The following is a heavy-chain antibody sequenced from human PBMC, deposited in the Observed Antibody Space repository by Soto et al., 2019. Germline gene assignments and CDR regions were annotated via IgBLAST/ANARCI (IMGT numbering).Heavy chain of an antibody. D-gene: IGHD3-9*01. Sequence: SETLSLTCTVSGGYISNYYWSWIRQPPGKGLEWIGYIHYSGTTNYNPSLKSRVTISVDTSKNQFSLKLSSVTAADTAVYYCARGTYYDILTGYYPFDYWGQGTLVTVSS. J-gene: IGHJ4*02. CDR2: IHYSGTT. CDR1: GGYISNYY. V-gene: IGHV4-59*01. CDR3: ARGTYYDILTGYYPFDY.